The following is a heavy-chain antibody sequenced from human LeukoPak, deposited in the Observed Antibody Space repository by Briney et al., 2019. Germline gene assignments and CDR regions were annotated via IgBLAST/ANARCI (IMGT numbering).Heavy chain of an antibody. J-gene: IGHJ4*02. CDR2: INPNSGGT. CDR1: GYTFTSYA. CDR3: ARPRRYCSGGSCYSAVDY. V-gene: IGHV1-2*02. D-gene: IGHD2-15*01. Sequence: EASVKVSCKASGYTFTSYAMNWVRQAPGQGLEWMGWINPNSGGTNYAQKFQGRVTMTRDTSISTAYMELSRLRSDDTAVYYCARPRRYCSGGSCYSAVDYWGQGTLVTVSS.